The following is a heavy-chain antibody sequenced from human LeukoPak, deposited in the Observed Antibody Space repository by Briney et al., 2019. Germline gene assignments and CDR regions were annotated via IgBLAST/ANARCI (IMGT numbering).Heavy chain of an antibody. CDR1: GFTFSSYS. V-gene: IGHV3-21*01. CDR2: ISSSSSYI. J-gene: IGHJ4*02. CDR3: ARDIAVAAQDY. Sequence: GGSLRLSCAASGFTFSSYSMSWVRQAPGKGLEWVSSISSSSSYIYYADSVKGRFTISRDNAKNSLYLQMNSLRAEDTAVYYCARDIAVAAQDYWGQGTLVTVSS. D-gene: IGHD6-19*01.